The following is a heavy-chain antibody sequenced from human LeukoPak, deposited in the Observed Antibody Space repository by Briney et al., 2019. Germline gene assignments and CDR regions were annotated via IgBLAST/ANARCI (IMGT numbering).Heavy chain of an antibody. Sequence: PGGSLRLSCAASGFTFSDYWMSWVRQAPGKGLEWVSDIKEDGSEKYYVDSVKGRFTISRDNAKNSLYLQMNSLRVEDTALYYCVCHVVLSVGYHYGLGVWGQGTTVTVSS. CDR3: VCHVVLSVGYHYGLGV. J-gene: IGHJ6*01. V-gene: IGHV3-7*02. CDR2: IKEDGSEK. D-gene: IGHD2-21*01. CDR1: GFTFSDYW.